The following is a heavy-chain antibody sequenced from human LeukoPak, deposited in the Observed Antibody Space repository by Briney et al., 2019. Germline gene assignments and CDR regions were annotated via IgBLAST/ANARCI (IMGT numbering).Heavy chain of an antibody. CDR1: GGSISSGGYS. J-gene: IGHJ6*02. CDR2: IYHSGST. CDR3: AHYFDDSGYYPKYGMDV. V-gene: IGHV4-30-2*01. Sequence: PSETLSLTCAVSGGSISSGGYSWSWIRQPPGKGLEWIGYIYHSGSTYCNPSLKSRVTISVDRSKNQFSLKVSSVTAADTAMYYCAHYFDDSGYYPKYGMDVWGQGTTVTVSS. D-gene: IGHD3-22*01.